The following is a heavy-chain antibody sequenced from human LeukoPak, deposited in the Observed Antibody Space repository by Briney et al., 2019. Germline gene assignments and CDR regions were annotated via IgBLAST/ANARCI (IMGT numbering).Heavy chain of an antibody. CDR2: IYYSGST. J-gene: IGHJ3*02. Sequence: KPSETLSLTCTVSGYSISSGYYWGWIRQPPGKGLEWIGYIYYSGSTNYNPSLKSRVTISVDTSKNQFSLKLSSVTAADTAVYYCARGEKATGPSDAFDIWGQGTMVTVSS. D-gene: IGHD7-27*01. V-gene: IGHV4-61*05. CDR3: ARGEKATGPSDAFDI. CDR1: GYSISSGYY.